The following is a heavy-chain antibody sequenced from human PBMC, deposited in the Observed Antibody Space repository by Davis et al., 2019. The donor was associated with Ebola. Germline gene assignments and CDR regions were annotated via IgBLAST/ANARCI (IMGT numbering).Heavy chain of an antibody. J-gene: IGHJ6*02. Sequence: AASVKVSCKASGYTFTGYYMHWVRQAPGQGLEWMGWINPNSGGTNYAQKFQGWVTMTRDTSISTAYMELSRLRSDDTAVYYCARCCPDGGQYCSGGSCYSFYGMDVWGQGTTVTVSS. CDR2: INPNSGGT. V-gene: IGHV1-2*04. CDR3: ARCCPDGGQYCSGGSCYSFYGMDV. D-gene: IGHD2-15*01. CDR1: GYTFTGYY.